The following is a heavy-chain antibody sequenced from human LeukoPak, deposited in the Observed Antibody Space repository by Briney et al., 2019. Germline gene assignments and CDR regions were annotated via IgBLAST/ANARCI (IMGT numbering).Heavy chain of an antibody. CDR2: INQGGSEK. V-gene: IGHV3-7*04. D-gene: IGHD1-1*01. Sequence: PGGSLRLSCAASGFTFSNYWMSWVRQAPGKGLEWVANINQGGSEKYYVDSVKGRFTISRDNAKNSLYLQMNSLRGEDTAAYYCARVQTGTTNWFDPWGQGTLVIVSS. CDR3: ARVQTGTTNWFDP. CDR1: GFTFSNYW. J-gene: IGHJ5*02.